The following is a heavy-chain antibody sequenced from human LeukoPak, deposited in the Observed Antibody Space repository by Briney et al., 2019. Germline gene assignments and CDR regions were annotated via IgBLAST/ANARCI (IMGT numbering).Heavy chain of an antibody. CDR1: GGSISSYY. V-gene: IGHV4-59*01. CDR3: ARDRGAPNLVYCGGDCYDAFDI. Sequence: SETLSLTCTVSGGSISSYYWSWIRQPPGKGLEWIGYIYYSGSTNYNPSLKSRVTISVDTSKNQFSLKLSSVTAADTAVYYCARDRGAPNLVYCGGDCYDAFDIWGQGTMVTVSS. D-gene: IGHD2-21*02. J-gene: IGHJ3*02. CDR2: IYYSGST.